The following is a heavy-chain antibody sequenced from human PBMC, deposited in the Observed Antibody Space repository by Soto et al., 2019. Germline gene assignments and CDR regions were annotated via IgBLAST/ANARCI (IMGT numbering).Heavy chain of an antibody. V-gene: IGHV3-9*01. Sequence: GGSLRLSCAASGFTFDDYAMHWVRQAPGKGLEWVSGISWNSGSIGYADSVKGRFTISRDNAKNSLYLQMNSLRAEDTALYYCAKGASGWRRKAFDYWGQGTMVTVSS. CDR3: AKGASGWRRKAFDY. J-gene: IGHJ4*02. CDR2: ISWNSGSI. CDR1: GFTFDDYA. D-gene: IGHD6-19*01.